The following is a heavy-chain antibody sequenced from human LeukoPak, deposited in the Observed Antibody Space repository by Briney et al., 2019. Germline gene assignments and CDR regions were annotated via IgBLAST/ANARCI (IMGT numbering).Heavy chain of an antibody. CDR3: AKVRSGDIAAALNY. D-gene: IGHD6-13*01. Sequence: GGSLRLSCAASGFTFSSYAMNWVRHASWKGLEWVSGISGSGDNTYYAGSVKGRFTISRDNSKNTLFLQMNSLRAEDTAVYYCAKVRSGDIAAALNYWGQGTLVPVSS. V-gene: IGHV3-23*01. J-gene: IGHJ4*02. CDR2: ISGSGDNT. CDR1: GFTFSSYA.